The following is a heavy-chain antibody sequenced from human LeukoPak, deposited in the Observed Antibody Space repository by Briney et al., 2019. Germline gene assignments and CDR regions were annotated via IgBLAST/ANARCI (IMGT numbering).Heavy chain of an antibody. CDR3: ARYVDTLLDC. J-gene: IGHJ4*02. Sequence: GGSLRLSCAASGFTFRGSSIHRVRQASGKGLEWIGRIRSRANSYATAYAASVAGRFTISRDDSQNTAYLQMNSLKTEDAAVYYCARYVDTLLDCWGQGALVTVSS. CDR1: GFTFRGSS. D-gene: IGHD5-18*01. V-gene: IGHV3-73*01. CDR2: IRSRANSYAT.